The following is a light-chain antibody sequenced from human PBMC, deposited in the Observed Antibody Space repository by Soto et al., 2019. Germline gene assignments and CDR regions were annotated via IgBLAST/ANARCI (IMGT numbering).Light chain of an antibody. V-gene: IGLV2-11*01. CDR2: DVS. CDR3: FSYAGSYTFEV. Sequence: QSVLTQPRSVSGSPGQSVTISCTGTNSDVSAYNSVSWYQQHPGKAPKLMIYDVSKRPSGVPARFSGSKSGNTASLTISGLQAEDEADYYYFSYAGSYTFEVFGGGTKLTVL. J-gene: IGLJ2*01. CDR1: NSDVSAYNS.